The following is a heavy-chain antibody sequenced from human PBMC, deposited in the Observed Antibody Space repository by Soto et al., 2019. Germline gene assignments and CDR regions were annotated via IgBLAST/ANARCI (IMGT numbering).Heavy chain of an antibody. D-gene: IGHD2-2*01. CDR2: ISAYNGNT. V-gene: IGHV1-18*01. Sequence: ASVKVSCKASGYTFTSYGISWVRQAPGQGLEWMGWISAYNGNTNYAQKLQGRVTMTTDTSTSTAYMELRSLRFDDTAVYYCARDSEFYCSSTSCYPHFDYWGQGTLVTVSS. J-gene: IGHJ4*02. CDR3: ARDSEFYCSSTSCYPHFDY. CDR1: GYTFTSYG.